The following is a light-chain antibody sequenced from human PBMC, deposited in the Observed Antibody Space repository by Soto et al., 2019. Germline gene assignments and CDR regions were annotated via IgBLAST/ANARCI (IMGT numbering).Light chain of an antibody. Sequence: IVMTQSPATLSVSPGERATLSCRASQSVSNNYLAWYQQKPGQAPRLLIYGASTRATGVPGRFSGSGSGTEFALTINSLQSEDFAVYYCQQYQKWPITFGQGTRLEIK. V-gene: IGKV3-15*01. CDR2: GAS. CDR3: QQYQKWPIT. J-gene: IGKJ5*01. CDR1: QSVSNN.